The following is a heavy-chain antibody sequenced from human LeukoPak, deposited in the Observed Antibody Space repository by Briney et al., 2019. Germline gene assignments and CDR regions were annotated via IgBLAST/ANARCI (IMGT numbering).Heavy chain of an antibody. V-gene: IGHV3-64D*06. CDR3: AVQSIDY. CDR1: GFTFSSYV. Sequence: PGESLRLSCSASGFTFSSYVMHWVRQAPGKGLEYVSGINSDGGDTSYTASVKGRFTVSRDNSENTLYLQMSSLRPEDTAVYYCAVQSIDYWGQGTLVTVSS. CDR2: INSDGGDT. J-gene: IGHJ4*02.